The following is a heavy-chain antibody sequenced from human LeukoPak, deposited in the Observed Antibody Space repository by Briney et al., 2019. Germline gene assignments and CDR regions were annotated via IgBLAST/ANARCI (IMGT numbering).Heavy chain of an antibody. Sequence: ASVKVSCKASGYTFTSYAMHWVRQAPGQRLEWMGWINAGNGNTKYSQKFQGRVTITRDTSASTAYMELSSLRSEDTAVYYCARDAGGERADEGWFDPWGQGTLVTVSS. D-gene: IGHD5-24*01. V-gene: IGHV1-3*01. CDR1: GYTFTSYA. J-gene: IGHJ5*02. CDR3: ARDAGGERADEGWFDP. CDR2: INAGNGNT.